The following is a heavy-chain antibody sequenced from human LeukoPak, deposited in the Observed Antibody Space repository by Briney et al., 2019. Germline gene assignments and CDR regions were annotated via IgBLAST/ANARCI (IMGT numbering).Heavy chain of an antibody. D-gene: IGHD3-10*01. CDR3: ARVLAMVRGVIDY. V-gene: IGHV3-66*01. Sequence: PGGSLRLSCAASEFSVGSNYMTWVRQAPGKGLEWVSLIYSGGSTYYADSVKGRFTISRDNSKNTLYLQMNSLRAEDTAVYYCARVLAMVRGVIDYWGQGTLVTVSS. J-gene: IGHJ4*02. CDR2: IYSGGST. CDR1: EFSVGSNY.